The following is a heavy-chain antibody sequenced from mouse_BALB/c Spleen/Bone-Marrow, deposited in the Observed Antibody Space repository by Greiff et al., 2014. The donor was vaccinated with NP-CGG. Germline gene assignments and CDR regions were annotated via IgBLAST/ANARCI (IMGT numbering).Heavy chain of an antibody. Sequence: QVQLKESGAELVRPGSSVKISCKASGYAFSSYWMIWVKQRPGQGLEWIGQIYPGDGDTNYNGKFEGKATLTVDKSSSTAYMQLSSLTSEDSAVYFCARSGYGSNYDYWGQGTTLTVSS. CDR3: ARSGYGSNYDY. CDR2: IYPGDGDT. CDR1: GYAFSSYW. J-gene: IGHJ2*01. D-gene: IGHD1-1*01. V-gene: IGHV1-80*01.